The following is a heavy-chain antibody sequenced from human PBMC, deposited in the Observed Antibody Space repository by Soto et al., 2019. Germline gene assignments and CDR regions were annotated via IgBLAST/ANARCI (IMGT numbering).Heavy chain of an antibody. J-gene: IGHJ6*02. CDR1: GFSLTTGKMG. D-gene: IGHD3-9*01. CDR3: ARMKVDSYQFYYAMDV. V-gene: IGHV2-26*01. Sequence: CPTPVNPPETPPLTCTVSGFSLTTGKMGVNLVPQPPEKAMEWLAHIFSDNERSYSTSLQGRLTIYKDTYGRKVVLSMTNVDPVDTATYYCARMKVDSYQFYYAMDVCGQGTTVIVSS. CDR2: IFSDNER.